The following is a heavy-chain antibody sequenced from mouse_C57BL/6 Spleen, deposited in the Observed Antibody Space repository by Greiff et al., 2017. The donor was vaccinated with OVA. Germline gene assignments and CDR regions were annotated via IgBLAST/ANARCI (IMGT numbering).Heavy chain of an antibody. Sequence: VQLQESGAELVRPGTSVKVSCKASGYAFTNYLIEWVKQRPGQGLEWIGVINPGSGGTNYNEKFKGKATLTADKSSSTAYMQLSSLTSEDSAVYFCARSGFPYYFDDWGQGTTLTVSS. V-gene: IGHV1-54*01. CDR2: INPGSGGT. CDR3: ARSGFPYYFDD. J-gene: IGHJ2*01. CDR1: GYAFTNYL.